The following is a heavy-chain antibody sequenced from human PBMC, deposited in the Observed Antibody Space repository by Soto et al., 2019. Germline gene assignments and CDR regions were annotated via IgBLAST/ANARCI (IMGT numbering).Heavy chain of an antibody. CDR3: ARNGTLTGYSFGMDV. J-gene: IGHJ6*02. Sequence: QVQLVQSGAELKKPGSSVKVSCKASGGTFSDYTINWVRQAPGQRLEWMGGIIPIFDTANYAEKFQGRVTITADESTSTSYMEVSSLRSEDTAVYYCARNGTLTGYSFGMDVWGQGTMVTSSS. V-gene: IGHV1-69*01. D-gene: IGHD1-1*01. CDR1: GGTFSDYT. CDR2: IIPIFDTA.